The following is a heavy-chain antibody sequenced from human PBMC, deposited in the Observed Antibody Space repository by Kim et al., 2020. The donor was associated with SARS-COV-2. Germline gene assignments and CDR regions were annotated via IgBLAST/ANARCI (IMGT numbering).Heavy chain of an antibody. Sequence: GGSLRLSCAASGFTFSSYSMNWVRQAPGKGLEWVSYISSSSSTIYYADSVKGRFTISRDNAKNSLYLQMNSLRAEDTAVYYCARDSRRYYDSSGYYGGYYYYGMDVWGQGTTVTVSS. CDR3: ARDSRRYYDSSGYYGGYYYYGMDV. CDR2: ISSSSSTI. V-gene: IGHV3-48*04. J-gene: IGHJ6*02. CDR1: GFTFSSYS. D-gene: IGHD3-22*01.